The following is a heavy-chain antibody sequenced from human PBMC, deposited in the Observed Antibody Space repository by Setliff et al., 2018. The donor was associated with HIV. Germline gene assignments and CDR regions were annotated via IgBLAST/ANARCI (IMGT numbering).Heavy chain of an antibody. J-gene: IGHJ6*03. Sequence: SETLSLTCTVTGGSISSGGFYWTWIRQHPGKGLEWIGRIYTSGSTNYNPSLKSRVTMSVDTSKNQFSLKLSSVTAADTALYYCARDGSGSSYYYYYMDVWGKGTTVTVSS. CDR1: GGSISSGGFY. CDR3: ARDGSGSSYYYYYMDV. CDR2: IYTSGST. D-gene: IGHD3-10*01. V-gene: IGHV4-61*02.